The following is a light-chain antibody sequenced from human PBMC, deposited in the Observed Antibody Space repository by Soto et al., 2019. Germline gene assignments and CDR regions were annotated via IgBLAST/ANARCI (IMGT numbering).Light chain of an antibody. CDR2: GNS. CDR3: QSYDSSLSGWV. V-gene: IGLV1-40*01. Sequence: QLVLTQPPSVSGAPGQRVTISCTGSSSNIGAGYDVHWYQQFPGTAPKLLIYGNSNRPSGVPDRFSGSKSGTSASLAITGLQAEDEVDYYCQSYDSSLSGWVFGGGTKMTVL. CDR1: SSNIGAGYD. J-gene: IGLJ3*02.